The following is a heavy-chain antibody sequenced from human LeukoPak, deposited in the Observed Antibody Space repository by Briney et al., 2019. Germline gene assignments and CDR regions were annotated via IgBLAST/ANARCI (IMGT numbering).Heavy chain of an antibody. J-gene: IGHJ2*01. Sequence: SVKVSCKASGFTFTSSAVQWVRQARGQRLEWIGWIVVGSGNTNYAQKFQERVTITRDMSTSTAYMELSSLRSEDTAVYYCAAEAPTLNSPASRYWYFDLWGRGTLVTVSS. CDR1: GFTFTSSA. D-gene: IGHD3-16*01. V-gene: IGHV1-58*01. CDR3: AAEAPTLNSPASRYWYFDL. CDR2: IVVGSGNT.